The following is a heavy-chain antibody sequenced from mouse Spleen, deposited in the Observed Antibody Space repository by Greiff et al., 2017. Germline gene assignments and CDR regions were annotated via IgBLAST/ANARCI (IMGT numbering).Heavy chain of an antibody. CDR3: ASHDGYAVDY. V-gene: IGHV5-9-1*01. CDR1: GFTFSSYA. D-gene: IGHD2-14*01. CDR2: ISSGGSYT. J-gene: IGHJ2*01. Sequence: EVKVVESGGGLVKPGGSLKLSCAASGFTFSSYAMSWVRQTPEKRLEWVATISSGGSYTYYPDSVKGRFTISRNNAKNTLYLQTSSQWSEDYAMYYCASHDGYAVDYWGQGTTLTVSS.